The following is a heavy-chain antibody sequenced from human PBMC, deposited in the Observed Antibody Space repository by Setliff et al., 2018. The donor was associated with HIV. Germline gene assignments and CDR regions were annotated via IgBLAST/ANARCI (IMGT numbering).Heavy chain of an antibody. Sequence: SETLSLTCSVSGYSINNGYYWGWIRQPPGKGLEWIGSIYQTGSTNYNPSLKSRVTVSLDMSKNQFSLKLTSVTAADTAVYYCGRGQGCGGGCHYAFEMWGQGTMVTVSS. CDR2: IYQTGST. V-gene: IGHV4-38-2*02. J-gene: IGHJ3*02. CDR1: GYSINNGYY. CDR3: GRGQGCGGGCHYAFEM. D-gene: IGHD2-21*02.